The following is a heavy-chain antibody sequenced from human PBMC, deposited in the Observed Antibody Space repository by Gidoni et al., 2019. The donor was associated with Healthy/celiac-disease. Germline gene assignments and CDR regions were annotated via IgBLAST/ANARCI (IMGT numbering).Heavy chain of an antibody. J-gene: IGHJ4*02. CDR2: TYYRSKWYN. D-gene: IGHD6-6*01. CDR1: GDSVSSNSDA. V-gene: IGHV6-1*01. CDR3: ARDLSPLHEYSRRGFDY. Sequence: QVQLQQSGPGLVKPSQTHSLTCAISGDSVSSNSDAWNWIKQSPSRGLEWLGRTYYRSKWYNDYAVSVNSRITINPDTSKNQFSLQLNSVTPEDTAVYYCARDLSPLHEYSRRGFDYWGQGTLVTVSS.